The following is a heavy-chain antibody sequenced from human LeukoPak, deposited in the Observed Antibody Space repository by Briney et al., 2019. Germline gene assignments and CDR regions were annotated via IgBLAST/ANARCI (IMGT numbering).Heavy chain of an antibody. V-gene: IGHV1-2*02. D-gene: IGHD3-16*02. J-gene: IGHJ4*02. CDR1: GYTFTGYY. CDR3: ARGTYVWGSYRPPYFDY. Sequence: ASVKVSCKASGYTFTGYYMHWVRQAPGQGLEWMGWINSKSGGTNYAQKFQGRATMTRNTSTSTAYMELSSLRSEDTAVYYCARGTYVWGSYRPPYFDYWGQGTLVTVSS. CDR2: INSKSGGT.